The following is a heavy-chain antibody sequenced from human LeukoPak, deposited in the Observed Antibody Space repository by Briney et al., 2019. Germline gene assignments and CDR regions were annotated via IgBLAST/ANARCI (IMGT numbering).Heavy chain of an antibody. CDR3: ASVRKGYCSSTSCYAKGYYYYYMDV. CDR2: MYHSGST. Sequence: SETLSLTCSVSGYSISSAYYWGWIRQPPGKGLEWIGTMYHSGSTNYNPSLKSRVTISVDTSKNQFSLKLSSVTAADTAVYYCASVRKGYCSSTSCYAKGYYYYYMDVWGKGTTVTISS. J-gene: IGHJ6*03. CDR1: GYSISSAYY. V-gene: IGHV4-38-2*02. D-gene: IGHD2-2*01.